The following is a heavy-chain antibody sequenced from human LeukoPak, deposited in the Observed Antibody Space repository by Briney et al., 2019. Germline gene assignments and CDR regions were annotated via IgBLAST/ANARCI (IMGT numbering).Heavy chain of an antibody. V-gene: IGHV1-18*01. CDR3: ARDGHYGMDV. J-gene: IGHJ6*02. Sequence: ASVKVSCKASGYTFSNHGITWVRQAPGQGLEWMGWINAYNGNTNYAQNLQGRVTITADKSTSTAYMELSSLRSEDTAVYYCARDGHYGMDVWGQGTTVTVSS. CDR1: GYTFSNHG. CDR2: INAYNGNT.